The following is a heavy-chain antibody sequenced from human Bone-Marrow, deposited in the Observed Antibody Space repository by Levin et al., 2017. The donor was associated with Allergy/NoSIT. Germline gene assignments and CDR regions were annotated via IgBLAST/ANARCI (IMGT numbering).Heavy chain of an antibody. Sequence: SETLSLTCTVSGGSISSGGYHWSWIRQHAGKGLEWIGYIYYSGSTYYNPSLKSRAMISLDTSKNQFSLKVTSATAADAAVYYCAREDGSTLDSWGQGTLVTVSS. V-gene: IGHV4-31*03. J-gene: IGHJ5*01. CDR1: GGSISSGGYH. CDR3: AREDGSTLDS. D-gene: IGHD5-24*01. CDR2: IYYSGST.